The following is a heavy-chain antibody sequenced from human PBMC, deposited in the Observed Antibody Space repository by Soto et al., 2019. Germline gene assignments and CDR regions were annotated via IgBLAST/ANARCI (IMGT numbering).Heavy chain of an antibody. CDR2: INPDTATT. CDR1: GYTFTHYY. Sequence: QVQLVQSGAEVRKPGASVKLSCQASGYTFTHYYIHWVRQAPGQGLEWLGIINPDTATTSYAQTLQGRVTRTTDTSASTVYLELRGLAAEDTAVYYCASCPIYGGDSYFAFWGQGTLVTVSS. J-gene: IGHJ4*02. CDR3: ASCPIYGGDSYFAF. D-gene: IGHD2-21*01. V-gene: IGHV1-46*01.